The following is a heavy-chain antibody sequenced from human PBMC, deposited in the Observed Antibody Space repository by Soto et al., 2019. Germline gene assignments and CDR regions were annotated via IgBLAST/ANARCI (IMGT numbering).Heavy chain of an antibody. V-gene: IGHV3-9*01. CDR2: ISWNSGSI. CDR1: GFTFDDYA. CDR3: AKEGDRSYYDIFTGPGGWFDP. J-gene: IGHJ5*02. D-gene: IGHD3-9*01. Sequence: EVQLVESGGGLVQPGRSLRLSCAASGFTFDDYAMHWVRQAPGKGLEWVSGISWNSGSIGYADSVKGRLTISRDNAKNSLDLQMNSLRAEDTALYYCAKEGDRSYYDIFTGPGGWFDPWGQGTLVTVSS.